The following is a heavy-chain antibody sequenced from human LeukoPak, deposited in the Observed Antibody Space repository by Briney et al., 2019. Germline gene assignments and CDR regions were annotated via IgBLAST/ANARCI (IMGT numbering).Heavy chain of an antibody. D-gene: IGHD2-21*01. CDR3: ARRVGVALDY. CDR1: GYSISSGYY. CDR2: IYHSGNT. Sequence: PSETLSLTCTVSGYSISSGYYWGWIRQPPGKGLEWIGSIYHSGNTYYNPSLKSRVTISVDTSKNQFSLKLSSVTAADTAVYYCARRVGVALDYWGQGTLVTVSS. V-gene: IGHV4-38-2*02. J-gene: IGHJ4*02.